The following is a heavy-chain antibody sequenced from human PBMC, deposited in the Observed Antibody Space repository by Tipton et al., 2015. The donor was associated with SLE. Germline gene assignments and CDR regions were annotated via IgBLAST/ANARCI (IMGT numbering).Heavy chain of an antibody. V-gene: IGHV4-59*08. CDR1: GGSISNYY. J-gene: IGHJ6*02. D-gene: IGHD2-8*01. CDR3: ARGMLTWRGAIIGVDV. Sequence: TLSLTCTVSGGSISNYYWSWIRQPPGKGLEWIGYISDGGGTNHNPSLKSRVTISVGPAKNQFSLKLTSVTAADTAVYYCARGMLTWRGAIIGVDVWGQGTSVNVSS. CDR2: ISDGGGT.